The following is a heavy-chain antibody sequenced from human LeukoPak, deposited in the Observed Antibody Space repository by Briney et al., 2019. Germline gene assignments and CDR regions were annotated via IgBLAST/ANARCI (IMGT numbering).Heavy chain of an antibody. D-gene: IGHD1-14*01. CDR2: IYYSGTT. J-gene: IGHJ3*02. V-gene: IGHV4-39*01. CDR1: DDSITMYY. Sequence: SETLSLTCTVSDDSITMYYWTWIRQPPGKGLEWIGSIYYSGTTYYNPSLKSRVTISVDTSKKQFSLKLRSVTAADTAVYYCARHEWGITNAFDIWGQGTMVTVSS. CDR3: ARHEWGITNAFDI.